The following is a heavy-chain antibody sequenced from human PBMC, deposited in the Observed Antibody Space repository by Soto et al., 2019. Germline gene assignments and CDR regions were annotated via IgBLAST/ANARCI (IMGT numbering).Heavy chain of an antibody. CDR3: ARGTRGYRGYDTY. Sequence: GASVKVSCKASGGTFSSYTISWVRQAPGQGLEWMGRIIPILGIANYAQKFQGRVTITADKSTSTAYMELSSLRSEDTAVYYCARGTRGYRGYDTYWGQGTLVTVSS. CDR2: IIPILGIA. CDR1: GGTFSSYT. V-gene: IGHV1-69*02. D-gene: IGHD5-12*01. J-gene: IGHJ4*02.